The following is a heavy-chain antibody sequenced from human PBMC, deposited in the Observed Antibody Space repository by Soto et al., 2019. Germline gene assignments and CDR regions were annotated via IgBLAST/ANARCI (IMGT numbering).Heavy chain of an antibody. V-gene: IGHV4-38-2*01. CDR1: DYSISNGYY. Sequence: SETLSLTCAVSDYSISNGYYWGWIRQPPGKGLEWIGSIYYSGKTYYNPSLKSRVTISVDTSKNRFSLKLNSVTAADTAVYFRVRQGYGSGPNWFDSWGQGTLVTVSS. CDR3: VRQGYGSGPNWFDS. D-gene: IGHD3-10*01. J-gene: IGHJ5*01. CDR2: IYYSGKT.